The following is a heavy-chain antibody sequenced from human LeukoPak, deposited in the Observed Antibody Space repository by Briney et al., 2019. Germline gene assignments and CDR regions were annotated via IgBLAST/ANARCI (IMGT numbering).Heavy chain of an antibody. V-gene: IGHV1-2*02. Sequence: ASVKVSCKASGYTFTGYYMHWVRQAPGQGLEWMGWINPNSGGTNYAQKFQGRVTMTRDTSISTAYMELSRLRSDDTAVYYCARESLRGIVGACYFDYWGQGTLVTVSS. CDR1: GYTFTGYY. D-gene: IGHD1-26*01. J-gene: IGHJ4*02. CDR3: ARESLRGIVGACYFDY. CDR2: INPNSGGT.